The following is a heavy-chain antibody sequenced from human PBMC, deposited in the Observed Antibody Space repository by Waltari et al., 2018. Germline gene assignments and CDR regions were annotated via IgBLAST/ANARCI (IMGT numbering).Heavy chain of an antibody. Sequence: QVQLAQSGAEVKKPGASVKVSCKASGYTCTTYPIHWVRQAPGQGLEWMGWINAGNGNTKYSHNFQGRLTITRDTSATTAYMELSSLTSEDTALYYCAKDGGWYYLESCGQGTLVTVSS. CDR1: GYTCTTYP. CDR2: INAGNGNT. V-gene: IGHV1-3*01. CDR3: AKDGGWYYLES. J-gene: IGHJ4*02. D-gene: IGHD6-19*01.